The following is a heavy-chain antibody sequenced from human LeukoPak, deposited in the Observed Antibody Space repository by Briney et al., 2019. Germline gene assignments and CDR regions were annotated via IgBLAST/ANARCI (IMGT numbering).Heavy chain of an antibody. V-gene: IGHV3-11*04. D-gene: IGHD3-16*01. Sequence: PGGSLRLFCAASGFTFSDYYMSWIRQAPGKGLEWVSYISSSGSTIYYADSVKGRFTISRDNAKNSLYLQMNSLRAEDTAVYYCARYFDSDYVWELASDYWGQGTLVTVSS. CDR1: GFTFSDYY. CDR2: ISSSGSTI. J-gene: IGHJ4*02. CDR3: ARYFDSDYVWELASDY.